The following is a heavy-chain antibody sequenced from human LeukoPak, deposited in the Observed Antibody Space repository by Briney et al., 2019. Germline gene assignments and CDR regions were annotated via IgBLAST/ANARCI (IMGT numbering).Heavy chain of an antibody. J-gene: IGHJ4*02. V-gene: IGHV3-21*01. D-gene: IGHD6-13*01. Sequence: GGSLRLSCAASGFTFSSYSMNWVRQAPGKGLEWVSSISSSSSYIYYADSVKGRFTISRDNAKNSLYLQMNSLRAEDTAVYYCAREGQQLVDYFDYWGQGTLVTVSS. CDR2: ISSSSSYI. CDR1: GFTFSSYS. CDR3: AREGQQLVDYFDY.